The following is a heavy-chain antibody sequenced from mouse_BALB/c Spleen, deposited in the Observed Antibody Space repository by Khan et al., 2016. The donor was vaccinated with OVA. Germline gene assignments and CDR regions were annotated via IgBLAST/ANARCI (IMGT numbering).Heavy chain of an antibody. Sequence: QVQLKESGPGPVAPSQSLSITCTVSGFSLYRYNIHWIRQPPGQGLEWLGMIWGGGGTDYNSTLKSRLSIRKDNSKSQVFLKMNSLQTDDTAMSYCASAYYRYDGYYAMDYWGQGTSVTVSS. CDR2: IWGGGGT. CDR3: ASAYYRYDGYYAMDY. J-gene: IGHJ4*01. D-gene: IGHD2-14*01. CDR1: GFSLYRYN. V-gene: IGHV2-6-4*01.